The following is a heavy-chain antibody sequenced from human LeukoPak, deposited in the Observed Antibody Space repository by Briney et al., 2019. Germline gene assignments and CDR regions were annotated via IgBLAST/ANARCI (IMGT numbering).Heavy chain of an antibody. Sequence: SVKVSCKASGGTFSSYAISWVRQAPGQGLEWMGGIIPIFSTANYAQKFQGRVTITADESTSTAYMELSSLRSEDTAVYYCARMGQYYYDSSGYYFDYWGQGTLVTVSS. D-gene: IGHD3-22*01. CDR2: IIPIFSTA. CDR1: GGTFSSYA. V-gene: IGHV1-69*13. J-gene: IGHJ4*02. CDR3: ARMGQYYYDSSGYYFDY.